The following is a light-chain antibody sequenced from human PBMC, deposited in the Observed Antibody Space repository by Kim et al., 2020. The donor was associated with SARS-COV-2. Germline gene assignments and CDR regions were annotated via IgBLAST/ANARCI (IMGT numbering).Light chain of an antibody. Sequence: ALGQTVRITCQGDSLRRYYASWYQKKPGQAPVLVIYGKNNRPSGIPDRFSGSSSGNTASLTITGAQAEDEADYYCNARDSSGNHWVFGGGTQLTVL. V-gene: IGLV3-19*01. CDR2: GKN. CDR1: SLRRYY. J-gene: IGLJ3*02. CDR3: NARDSSGNHWV.